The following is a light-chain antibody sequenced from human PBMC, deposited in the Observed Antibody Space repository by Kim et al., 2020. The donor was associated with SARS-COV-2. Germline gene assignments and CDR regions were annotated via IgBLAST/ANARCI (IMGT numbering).Light chain of an antibody. CDR2: RNN. CDR3: ATRDDSLSAWL. CDR1: SSNVGTNY. J-gene: IGLJ3*02. V-gene: IGLV1-47*01. Sequence: QSVLTQPPSVSGTPGQRVIISCSGSSSNVGTNYVYWYQRLPGTAPTLLIYRNNQRPSGVPDRFSGSKSGTSASLAISGLRSEDEADYYCATRDDSLSAWLFGGGTQLTVL.